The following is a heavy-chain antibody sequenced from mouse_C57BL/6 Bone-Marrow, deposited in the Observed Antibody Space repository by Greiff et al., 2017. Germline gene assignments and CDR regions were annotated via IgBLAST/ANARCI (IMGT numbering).Heavy chain of an antibody. D-gene: IGHD1-1*01. J-gene: IGHJ1*03. CDR3: ARGGGSSRWYFDV. Sequence: QVQLKESGAELARPGASVKLSCKASGYTFTSYGISWVKQRTGQGLEWIGEIYPRSGNTYYNEKFKGKATLTADKSSSTAYMELRSLTSEDSAVYFCARGGGSSRWYFDVWGTGTTVTVSS. V-gene: IGHV1-81*01. CDR2: IYPRSGNT. CDR1: GYTFTSYG.